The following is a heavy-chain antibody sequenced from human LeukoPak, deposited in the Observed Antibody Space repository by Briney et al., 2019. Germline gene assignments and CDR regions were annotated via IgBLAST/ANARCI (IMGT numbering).Heavy chain of an antibody. D-gene: IGHD3-22*01. CDR2: IYYSGST. CDR1: GDSISSYY. J-gene: IGHJ3*02. Sequence: SETLSFTCTVSGDSISSYYWSWIRQPPGKGLEWIGYIYYSGSTNYSPSLKSRVTISVDTSKKQFSLKLSSVTAADTAVYYCARSERIIMILGGAFDMWGQGREVAVSS. CDR3: ARSERIIMILGGAFDM. V-gene: IGHV4-59*08.